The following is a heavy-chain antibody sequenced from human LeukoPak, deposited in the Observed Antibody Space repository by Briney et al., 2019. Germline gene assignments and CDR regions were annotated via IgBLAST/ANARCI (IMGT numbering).Heavy chain of an antibody. V-gene: IGHV3-23*01. D-gene: IGHD1-14*01. Sequence: GGSLRLSCAASGFTFSTYTMAWVRQAPGGGLEWVSGISGNGGRTYYADSVKGRFAISRDDSKSTLYLQMNSLRGEDTAVYYCAKDFGRNLGGPGYWGRGTLVIVSS. J-gene: IGHJ4*02. CDR3: AKDFGRNLGGPGY. CDR2: ISGNGGRT. CDR1: GFTFSTYT.